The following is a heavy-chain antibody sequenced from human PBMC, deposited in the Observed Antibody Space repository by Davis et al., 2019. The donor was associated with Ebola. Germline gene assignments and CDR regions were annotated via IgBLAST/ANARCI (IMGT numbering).Heavy chain of an antibody. Sequence: PSETLSLTCTVSGGSISSYYWSWIRQPPGKGLEWIGYIYYSGSTNYNPSLKSRVTISVDTSKNQFSLKLSSVTAADTAVYYCARAPGWYTAFDIWGQGTMVTVSS. V-gene: IGHV4-59*12. J-gene: IGHJ3*02. D-gene: IGHD6-19*01. CDR2: IYYSGST. CDR1: GGSISSYY. CDR3: ARAPGWYTAFDI.